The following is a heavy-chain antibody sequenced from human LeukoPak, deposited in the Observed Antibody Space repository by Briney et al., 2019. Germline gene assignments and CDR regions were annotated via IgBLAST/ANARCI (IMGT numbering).Heavy chain of an antibody. CDR2: INHSGST. CDR1: GGSFSGYF. D-gene: IGHD6-13*01. J-gene: IGHJ4*02. V-gene: IGHV4-34*01. CDR3: ARGYSSFDY. Sequence: SETLSLTCAVYGGSFSGYFWSWIRQPPGKGLEWIGEINHSGSTNYNPSLKSRVTMSVDTSKNQFSLNLRSLTAADTAVYYCARGYSSFDYWGQGTLVTVSS.